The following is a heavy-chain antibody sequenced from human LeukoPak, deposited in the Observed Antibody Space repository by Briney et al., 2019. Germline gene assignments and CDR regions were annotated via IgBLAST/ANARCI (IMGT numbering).Heavy chain of an antibody. D-gene: IGHD3-10*01. CDR2: IDDSGST. CDR3: ANDVPYYYASGSYYKTLWYYGMDV. J-gene: IGHJ6*02. V-gene: IGHV4-61*01. Sequence: PSESLSLTCTAAGASFSRGRYYWSWIRQPPGKGMEGNGYIDDSGSTNYNHNLKSRVTISVDTSKNQFSLKLSSVTAADTAVYYWANDVPYYYASGSYYKTLWYYGMDVWGQGTTVTVSS. CDR1: GASFSRGRYY.